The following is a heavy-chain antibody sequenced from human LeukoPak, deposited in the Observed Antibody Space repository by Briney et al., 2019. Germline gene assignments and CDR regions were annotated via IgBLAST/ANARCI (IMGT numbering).Heavy chain of an antibody. V-gene: IGHV4-38-2*02. CDR1: GYSISSGYY. J-gene: IGHJ5*02. CDR2: IYHSGST. D-gene: IGHD3-10*01. Sequence: SETLSLTCTVSGYSISSGYYWGWIRQPPGKGLEWIGSIYHSGSTYYNPSLKSRVTISVDTSKNQFSLKLSSVTAADTAVYYCARVGPITMVRGVISWFDPWGQGTLVTVSS. CDR3: ARVGPITMVRGVISWFDP.